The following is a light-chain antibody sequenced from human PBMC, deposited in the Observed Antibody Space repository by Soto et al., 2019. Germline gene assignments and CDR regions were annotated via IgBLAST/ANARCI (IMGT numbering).Light chain of an antibody. Sequence: AIRMTQSPSSFSASTGDRVTITCRASQGISSYLAWYQQKPGKAPKLLIYAASTLQSGVPSRFSGCGSGTDFTLTISCLQSEDFATHYCQQYYSYPRTFGQGTKVEIK. J-gene: IGKJ1*01. CDR1: QGISSY. V-gene: IGKV1-8*01. CDR3: QQYYSYPRT. CDR2: AAS.